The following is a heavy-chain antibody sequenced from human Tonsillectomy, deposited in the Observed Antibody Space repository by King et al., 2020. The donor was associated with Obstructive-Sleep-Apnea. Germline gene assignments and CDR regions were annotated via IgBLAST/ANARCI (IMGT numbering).Heavy chain of an antibody. CDR2: IYWDDDK. Sequence: QITLKESGPTLVKPTQTLTLTCTFSELSLNTRGVGVGWFRQPPGKALQWLSLIYWDDDKYYSPSLKNRLTISKDTSKTQVVLTMTNIDPVDTATYFCALTPRQARGSGCSFDYWGQGTLVTVSS. CDR1: ELSLNTRGVG. V-gene: IGHV2-5*02. CDR3: ALTPRQARGSGCSFDY. D-gene: IGHD6-19*01. J-gene: IGHJ4*02.